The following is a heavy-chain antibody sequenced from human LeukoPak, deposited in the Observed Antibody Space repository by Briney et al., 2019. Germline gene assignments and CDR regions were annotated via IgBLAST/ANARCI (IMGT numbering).Heavy chain of an antibody. CDR2: IKSKTDGGTT. Sequence: GGSLRLSCAASGCTFSSAWMNCVRQAPGKGLEWVGRIKSKTDGGTTDYAAPVKGRFTISRDDSKNTLYLQMNSLKTEDTAVYYCTIEPDLSSSWYRDYYYYGMDVWGQGTTVTVSS. V-gene: IGHV3-15*01. CDR3: TIEPDLSSSWYRDYYYYGMDV. D-gene: IGHD6-13*01. CDR1: GCTFSSAW. J-gene: IGHJ6*02.